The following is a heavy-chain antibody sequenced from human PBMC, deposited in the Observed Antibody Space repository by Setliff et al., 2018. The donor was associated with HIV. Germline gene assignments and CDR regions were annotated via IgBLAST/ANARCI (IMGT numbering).Heavy chain of an antibody. CDR1: GGSMNSHY. CDR3: ARVARVHPFDP. J-gene: IGHJ5*02. Sequence: PSETLSLTCSVFGGSMNSHYWSWIRQPPGKGLEWIGLIYYTGIPTHNTSLKSRVTMSVDRSKNQFSLRLTSVTAADTAMYYCARVARVHPFDPWGQGTLVTVSS. V-gene: IGHV4-59*11. CDR2: IYYTGIP.